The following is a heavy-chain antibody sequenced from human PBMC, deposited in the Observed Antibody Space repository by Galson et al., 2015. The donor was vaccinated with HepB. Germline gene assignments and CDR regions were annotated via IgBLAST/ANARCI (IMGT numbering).Heavy chain of an antibody. D-gene: IGHD1-26*01. Sequence: QSGAEVKKPGESLRISCKGSGYTFTTYWISWVRQMPGKGLEWMGRIDPRDSYTNYSPSFEGHVTISADTSLSTAYLQWSSLKASDTATYYCARRGTSGVSYYSVTDGWGQGTTVTV. J-gene: IGHJ6*02. CDR1: GYTFTTYW. CDR2: IDPRDSYT. CDR3: ARRGTSGVSYYSVTDG. V-gene: IGHV5-10-1*01.